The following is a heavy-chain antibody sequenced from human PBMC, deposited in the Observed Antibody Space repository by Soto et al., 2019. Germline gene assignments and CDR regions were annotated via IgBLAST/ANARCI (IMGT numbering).Heavy chain of an antibody. D-gene: IGHD4-17*01. J-gene: IGHJ4*02. Sequence: EVQLVESGGGLVKPGGSLRLSCAASGVTFSSYSMNWVRQAPGKGLEWVSSISSSSSYIYYADSVKGRFTISRDNAKNSLYLQMNSLRAEDTAVYYCARSGSTVTSDVDYWGQGTLVTVSS. CDR3: ARSGSTVTSDVDY. CDR1: GVTFSSYS. CDR2: ISSSSSYI. V-gene: IGHV3-21*01.